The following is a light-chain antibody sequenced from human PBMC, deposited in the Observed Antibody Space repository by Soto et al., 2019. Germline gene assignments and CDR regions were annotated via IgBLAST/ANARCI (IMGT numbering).Light chain of an antibody. CDR1: QSVSSY. Sequence: DIVRTQSPATLSVSRGERATRSCRASQSVSSYLAWYQQKPGQTPKVLIYRASTRATGIPDRFSGSGSGTDFTLTISRLEPEDFAVYYCRQYGSSPLTFGGGTKVDIK. J-gene: IGKJ4*01. V-gene: IGKV3-20*01. CDR3: RQYGSSPLT. CDR2: RAS.